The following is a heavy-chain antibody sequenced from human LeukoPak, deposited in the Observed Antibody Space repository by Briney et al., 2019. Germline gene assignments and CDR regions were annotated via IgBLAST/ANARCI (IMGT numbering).Heavy chain of an antibody. CDR1: GYTFTSYY. D-gene: IGHD3-9*01. J-gene: IGHJ4*02. V-gene: IGHV1-46*01. CDR2: INPSGGST. CDR3: ARDLTGSYYFVY. Sequence: ASVKVSCKASGYTFTSYYMHWVRHAPGQGLEWMGIINPSGGSTSYAQKFQGRVTMTRDTSTSTVYMELSSLRAEDTPVYYCARDLTGSYYFVYWGQGALVTVSS.